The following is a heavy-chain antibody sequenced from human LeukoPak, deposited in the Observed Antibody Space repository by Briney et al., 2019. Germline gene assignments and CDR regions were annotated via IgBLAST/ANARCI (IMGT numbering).Heavy chain of an antibody. CDR1: GFTFGDYA. J-gene: IGHJ6*02. D-gene: IGHD3-22*01. V-gene: IGHV3-49*03. CDR2: IRSKAYGGTT. CDR3: TRDSLEDSSAHYWGVYYYGMDV. Sequence: PGGSLRLSCTASGFTFGDYAMSWFRQAPGKGLEWVGFIRSKAYGGTTEYAASVKGRFTISRDDSKSIAYLQMNSLKTEDTAVYYCTRDSLEDSSAHYWGVYYYGMDVWGQGTTVTVSS.